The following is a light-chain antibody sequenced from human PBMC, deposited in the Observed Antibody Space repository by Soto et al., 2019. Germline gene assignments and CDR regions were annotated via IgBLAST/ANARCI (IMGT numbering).Light chain of an antibody. Sequence: EIVLTQSPGTLSLSPGERATLSCRASQSVSNNYLAWYQQKPGQAPRRLIYGASSRATGIPDRFSGSGSGTDFTLTISRPEPEDFAVYYCQQYSTSPTFGEGTRLEIK. J-gene: IGKJ5*01. CDR1: QSVSNNY. CDR3: QQYSTSPT. V-gene: IGKV3-20*01. CDR2: GAS.